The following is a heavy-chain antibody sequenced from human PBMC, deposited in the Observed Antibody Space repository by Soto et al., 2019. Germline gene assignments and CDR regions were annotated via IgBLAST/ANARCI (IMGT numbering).Heavy chain of an antibody. CDR3: ARGGDGYNPFDY. D-gene: IGHD5-12*01. V-gene: IGHV3-74*01. Sequence: EVQLVESGGGLVQPGGSLRLSCAASGFTFSSYWMHWVRQAPGKGLVWVSRINSDGSSTSYADSVKGRFTISRDNAKNTLYLQMNSLRAEDTAVYYWARGGDGYNPFDYWGQGTLVTVSS. CDR1: GFTFSSYW. J-gene: IGHJ4*02. CDR2: INSDGSST.